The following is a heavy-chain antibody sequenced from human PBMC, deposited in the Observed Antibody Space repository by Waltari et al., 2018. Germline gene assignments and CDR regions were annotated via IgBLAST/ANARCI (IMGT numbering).Heavy chain of an antibody. V-gene: IGHV1-69*05. CDR3: ATSSSGWYQDASDV. D-gene: IGHD6-19*01. Sequence: QVQLVQSGAEVKKPGSSVRVSCKASGGALRSYAIRWVRQAPGQGLEWMGGMIPMLGAPNYAQKFQGRITITTDESTRTDYMELSSLRSDDTAVYFCATSSSGWYQDASDVWGHGTLVTV. CDR1: GGALRSYA. CDR2: MIPMLGAP. J-gene: IGHJ3*01.